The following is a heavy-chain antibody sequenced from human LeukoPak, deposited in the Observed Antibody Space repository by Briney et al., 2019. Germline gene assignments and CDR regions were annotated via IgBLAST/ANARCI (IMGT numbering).Heavy chain of an antibody. CDR2: INNSGTT. D-gene: IGHD6-25*01. CDR1: GGSFSGYY. J-gene: IGHJ6*03. Sequence: SETLSLTCAVYGGSFSGYYWSWIRQPRGTGLEWIAEINNSGTTNYNPSLKGRVTISIDTSKNQFSLKLSSVTAADTAVYYCASSRGYTSGLWYYYMDVWGKGTTVTVSS. CDR3: ASSRGYTSGLWYYYMDV. V-gene: IGHV4-34*01.